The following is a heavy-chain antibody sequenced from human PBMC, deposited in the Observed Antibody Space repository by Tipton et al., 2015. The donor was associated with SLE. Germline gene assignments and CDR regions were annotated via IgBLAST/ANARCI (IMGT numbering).Heavy chain of an antibody. J-gene: IGHJ4*02. V-gene: IGHV4-38-2*02. CDR1: GVSISDHS. Sequence: TLSLTCTVSGVSISDHSWGWIRQPPGKGLEWIGSIYHSGSTNYNPSLKSRGTISVDTSKNQFSLKLSSVTAADTAVYYCARDRFYYDDSGYYYFDYWGQGTLVTVSS. CDR2: IYHSGST. CDR3: ARDRFYYDDSGYYYFDY. D-gene: IGHD3-22*01.